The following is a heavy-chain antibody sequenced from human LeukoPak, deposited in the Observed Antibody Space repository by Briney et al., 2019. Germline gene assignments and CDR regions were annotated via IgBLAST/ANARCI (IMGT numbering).Heavy chain of an antibody. J-gene: IGHJ4*02. V-gene: IGHV3-33*01. Sequence: GRSLRLSCAASGFTFSTYGMHWVRQAPGKGLEWVALIWYDGSNKYYADSVKGRFTISRDNSKNTLYLQVNSLRAEDTAVYYCARTLAARHTSGYIDYWGQGTLVTVSS. CDR3: ARTLAARHTSGYIDY. CDR1: GFTFSTYG. CDR2: IWYDGSNK. D-gene: IGHD3-22*01.